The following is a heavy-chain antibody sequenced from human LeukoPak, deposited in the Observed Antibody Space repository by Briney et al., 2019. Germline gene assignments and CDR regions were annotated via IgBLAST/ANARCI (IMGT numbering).Heavy chain of an antibody. CDR3: ARGFLEWFSLQGYYFDY. D-gene: IGHD3-3*01. CDR1: GFTFSSYA. CDR2: ISYDGSNK. Sequence: GGSLRLSCAASGFTFSSYAMHWVRQAPGKGLEWVAVISYDGSNKYYADSVKGRFTISRDNSKSTLYLQMNSLRAEDTAVYYCARGFLEWFSLQGYYFDYWGQGTLVTVSS. V-gene: IGHV3-30-3*01. J-gene: IGHJ4*02.